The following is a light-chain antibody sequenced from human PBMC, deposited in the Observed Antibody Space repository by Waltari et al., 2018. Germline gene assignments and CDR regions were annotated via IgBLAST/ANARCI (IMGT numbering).Light chain of an antibody. CDR3: AAWDDSLNGRV. CDR1: TSNIGVNT. Sequence: QSVLTQPPSASGTPGQRVTISCSGSTSNIGVNTVNWYQQLPGTAPKLLIYSNNQRPPGVPDRFSGSKSGTSASLAISGLQSEDEADYYCAAWDDSLNGRVFGGGTKLTVL. CDR2: SNN. V-gene: IGLV1-44*01. J-gene: IGLJ2*01.